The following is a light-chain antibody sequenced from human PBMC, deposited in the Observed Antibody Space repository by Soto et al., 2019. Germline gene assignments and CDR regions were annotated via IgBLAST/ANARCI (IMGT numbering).Light chain of an antibody. CDR1: QSLTRNY. CDR2: GAN. Sequence: DIVLTQFPGTLSLSPGERATLSCRASQSLTRNYLAWYQQKGGQAPRLLIYGANTRAAGIPDRFSGSGSGTDFTLTISRLEPEDFAVYYCQQYTKSPLTFGGGTKVDIK. J-gene: IGKJ4*01. CDR3: QQYTKSPLT. V-gene: IGKV3-20*01.